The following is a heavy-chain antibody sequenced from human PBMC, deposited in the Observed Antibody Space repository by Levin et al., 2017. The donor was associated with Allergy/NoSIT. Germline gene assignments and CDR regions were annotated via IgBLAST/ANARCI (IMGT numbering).Heavy chain of an antibody. CDR1: GFTFSSYG. CDR3: AKHYYDSSGYYDFQH. D-gene: IGHD3-22*01. Sequence: GGSLRLSCAASGFTFSSYGMHWVRQAPGKGLEWVAVILYDGSNKYYADSVKGRFTISRDNSKNTLYLQMNSLRAEDTAVYYCAKHYYDSSGYYDFQHWGQGTLVTVSS. V-gene: IGHV3-30*18. J-gene: IGHJ1*01. CDR2: ILYDGSNK.